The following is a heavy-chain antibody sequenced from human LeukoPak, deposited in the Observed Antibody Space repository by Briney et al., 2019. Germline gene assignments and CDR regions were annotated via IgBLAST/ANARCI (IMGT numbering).Heavy chain of an antibody. CDR1: GLTFSDYY. CDR2: ISSSGSTI. CDR3: AKDRDLFLWFGEY. Sequence: GGSLRLSCAASGLTFSDYYMSWIRQAPGKGLEWVSYISSSGSTIYYADSVKGRFTISRDNAKNSLYLQMNSLRAEDTDVYSCAKDRDLFLWFGEYWGQGTLVTVSS. D-gene: IGHD3-10*01. J-gene: IGHJ4*02. V-gene: IGHV3-11*01.